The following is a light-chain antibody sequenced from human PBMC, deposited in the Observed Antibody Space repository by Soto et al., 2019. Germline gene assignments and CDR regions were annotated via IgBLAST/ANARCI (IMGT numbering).Light chain of an antibody. CDR3: LQHYAWPWT. CDR1: QSVNGF. Sequence: EIVMTHSPGTLSVFPGESVTLSCRASQSVNGFLDWFQHKPGQAPRLVLKRIFIRAIGVPARFSGSGSETEFTLTINGLQSEDSGVYYCLQHYAWPWTFGQGTKVDIK. CDR2: RIF. V-gene: IGKV3-15*01. J-gene: IGKJ1*01.